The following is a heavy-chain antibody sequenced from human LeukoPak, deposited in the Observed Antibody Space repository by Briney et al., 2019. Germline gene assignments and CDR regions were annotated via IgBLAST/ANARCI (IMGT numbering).Heavy chain of an antibody. D-gene: IGHD3-22*01. CDR1: GGSISSGDYY. V-gene: IGHV4-61*08. Sequence: PSQTLSLTCTVSGGSISSGDYYWSWIRQPPGKGLEWIGYIFHSGSTNYNPSLKSRVTISVDTSKNQFSLKLTSVTAADTAVYYCARRYYDSSGYYYFDYWGQGTLVTVSS. J-gene: IGHJ4*02. CDR3: ARRYYDSSGYYYFDY. CDR2: IFHSGST.